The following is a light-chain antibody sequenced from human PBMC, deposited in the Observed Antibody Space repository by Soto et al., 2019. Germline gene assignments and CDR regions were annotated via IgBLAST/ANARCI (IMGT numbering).Light chain of an antibody. CDR2: AAS. CDR1: KGMSTY. Sequence: IQLTQSPASLSASVGDRVTITCRASKGMSTYLAWYQQKPGKAPKLLIYAASTLQSGVPSRFSGSGSGTDFTLTISSLQPEDFATYFCQQCYDTLLSFGGGTKVEIK. J-gene: IGKJ4*01. V-gene: IGKV1-9*01. CDR3: QQCYDTLLS.